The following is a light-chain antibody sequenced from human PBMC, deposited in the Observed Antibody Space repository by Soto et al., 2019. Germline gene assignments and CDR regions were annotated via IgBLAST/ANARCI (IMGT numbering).Light chain of an antibody. J-gene: IGKJ5*01. CDR1: QGISSY. V-gene: IGKV1-9*01. Sequence: DIQLTQSPSFLSASVGDRVIITCRASQGISSYLAWYQQKPGKAPKLLIYAASTLQSGVPSRFSGSGSGTEFTLTISSLQPEDFATYYCQQLNSYPITFGQGIRLEIK. CDR3: QQLNSYPIT. CDR2: AAS.